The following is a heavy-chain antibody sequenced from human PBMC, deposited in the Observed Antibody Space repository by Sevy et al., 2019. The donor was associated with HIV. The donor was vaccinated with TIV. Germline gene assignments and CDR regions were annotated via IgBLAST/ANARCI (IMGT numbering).Heavy chain of an antibody. V-gene: IGHV3-74*01. CDR3: ARVDSSSWYGPHYFDY. D-gene: IGHD6-13*01. J-gene: IGHJ4*02. CDR2: INSDGSGT. CDR1: GFTFSSYV. Sequence: GGSLRLSCAASGFTFSSYVMHWVRQAPGKGLVWVSRINSDGSGTSYADSVKGRFTISRDNAKNTLYLQMNSLRAEDTAVYYCARVDSSSWYGPHYFDYWGPGTLVTVSS.